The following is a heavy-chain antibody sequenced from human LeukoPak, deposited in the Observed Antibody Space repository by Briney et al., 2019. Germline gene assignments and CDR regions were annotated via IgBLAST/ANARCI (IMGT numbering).Heavy chain of an antibody. D-gene: IGHD5-18*01. V-gene: IGHV3-30*03. CDR2: ISYDGSNR. J-gene: IGHJ4*02. CDR3: ATGGYSYGYDY. Sequence: PGRSLRLSCAASGFTFSSYGMHWVRQAPGKGLEWVAVISYDGSNRYYADSVKGRFTISRDNSKNTLYLQMNSLRAEDTAVYYCATGGYSYGYDYWGQGTLVTVSS. CDR1: GFTFSSYG.